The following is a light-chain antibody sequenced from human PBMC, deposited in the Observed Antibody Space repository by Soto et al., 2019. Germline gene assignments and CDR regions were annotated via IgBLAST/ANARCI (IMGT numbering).Light chain of an antibody. Sequence: DIQMPQSPSXLSASVGDRVTITCRASQSISSWLAWYQQKPGKAPKLLIYDASSLESGVPSRFSGSGSGTEFTLTISSLQPDDFATYYCQQYNSYSWTFGQGTKV. CDR3: QQYNSYSWT. V-gene: IGKV1-5*01. CDR2: DAS. J-gene: IGKJ1*01. CDR1: QSISSW.